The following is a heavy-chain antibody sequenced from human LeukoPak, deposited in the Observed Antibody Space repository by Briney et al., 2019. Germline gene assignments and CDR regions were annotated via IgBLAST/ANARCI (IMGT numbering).Heavy chain of an antibody. D-gene: IGHD3-3*01. CDR1: GFTFGSYE. CDR3: AKDRSSWYYPFDS. J-gene: IGHJ4*02. V-gene: IGHV3-23*01. Sequence: GSLRLSCAASGFTFGSYEMNWVRQAPGKGLEWVSVVSGGGHNTYYADSVKGRFTMSRDNSKRTVYLQMNSLRAEDTAVYYCAKDRSSWYYPFDSWGQGTLVTVSS. CDR2: VSGGGHNT.